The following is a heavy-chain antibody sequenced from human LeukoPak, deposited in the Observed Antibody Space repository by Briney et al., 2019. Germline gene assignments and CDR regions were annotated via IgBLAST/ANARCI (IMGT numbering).Heavy chain of an antibody. CDR3: ARDEYYYGSGSAHGGVDV. D-gene: IGHD3-10*01. Sequence: PSETLSLTCTVSGGSISSYYWSWIRQPAGKGLEWIGRIHTSGSTNYNPSLKSRVTMSVDTSKNQFSLKLSSVTAADTAVYYCARDEYYYGSGSAHGGVDVWGKGTTVTISS. J-gene: IGHJ6*04. V-gene: IGHV4-4*07. CDR2: IHTSGST. CDR1: GGSISSYY.